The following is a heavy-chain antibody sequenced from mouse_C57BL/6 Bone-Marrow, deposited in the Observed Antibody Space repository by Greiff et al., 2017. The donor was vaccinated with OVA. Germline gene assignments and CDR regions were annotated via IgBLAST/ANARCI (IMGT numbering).Heavy chain of an antibody. Sequence: VQGVESGAELARPGASVKMSCKASGYTFTSYTMHWVKQRPGQGLEWIGYINPSSGYTKYNQKFKDKATLTADKSSSTAYMQLSSLTSEDSAVYYCAYYGSPLYAMDYWGQGTSVTVSS. J-gene: IGHJ4*01. D-gene: IGHD1-1*01. CDR3: AYYGSPLYAMDY. V-gene: IGHV1-4*01. CDR1: GYTFTSYT. CDR2: INPSSGYT.